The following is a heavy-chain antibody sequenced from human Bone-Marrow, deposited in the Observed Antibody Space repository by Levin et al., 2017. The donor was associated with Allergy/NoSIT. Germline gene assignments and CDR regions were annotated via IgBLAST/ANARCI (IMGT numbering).Heavy chain of an antibody. CDR2: IILMFGTT. D-gene: IGHD4-23*01. CDR1: GSLSSQDT. V-gene: IGHV1-69*06. CDR3: ARGPPPPHYAGNSGFNS. Sequence: GASVKVSCKAAGSLSSQDTIAWVRQAPGQGLEWMGGIILMFGTTNYAQKFQGRVTITADKSTGTGYMELRSLKSEDTAMYFCARGPPPPHYAGNSGFNSWGQGTLVIVSS. J-gene: IGHJ5*02.